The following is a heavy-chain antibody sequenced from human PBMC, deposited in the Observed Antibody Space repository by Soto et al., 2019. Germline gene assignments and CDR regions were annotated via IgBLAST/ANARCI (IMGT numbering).Heavy chain of an antibody. CDR1: GGSISSSSYY. D-gene: IGHD3-16*01. V-gene: IGHV4-39*01. CDR2: IYYSGST. Sequence: QLQLQESGPGLVKPSETLSLTCTVSGGSISSSSYYWGWIRQPPGKGLEWIGSIYYSGSTYYNPSLKSRVTISVDTSKNQFSLKLSSVTAADTAVYYCARRERLGEPYFDYWGQGTLVTVSS. CDR3: ARRERLGEPYFDY. J-gene: IGHJ4*02.